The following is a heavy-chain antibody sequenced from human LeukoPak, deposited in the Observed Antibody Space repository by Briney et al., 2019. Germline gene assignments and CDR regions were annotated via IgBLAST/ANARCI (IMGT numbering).Heavy chain of an antibody. CDR2: IRFTGSYI. Sequence: PGGSLRLSCAASGFTFSSYSMNWVRQAPGRGLEWVSSIRFTGSYIYYADSVKGRFTISRDDAKNLLSLQMISLRAEDTAVYYCAKVVVRGVIPHYFDYWGQGTLVTVSS. CDR3: AKVVVRGVIPHYFDY. CDR1: GFTFSSYS. J-gene: IGHJ4*02. V-gene: IGHV3-21*04. D-gene: IGHD3-10*01.